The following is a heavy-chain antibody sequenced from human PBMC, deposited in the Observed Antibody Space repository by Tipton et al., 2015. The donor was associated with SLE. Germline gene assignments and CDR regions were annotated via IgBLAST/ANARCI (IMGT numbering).Heavy chain of an antibody. CDR1: GFTFSNYP. CDR3: AKDGGYSGYDYEVTAFNI. V-gene: IGHV3-23*01. J-gene: IGHJ3*02. D-gene: IGHD5-12*01. CDR2: ISVSGGST. Sequence: GSLRLSCAASGFTFSNYPMNWARQTPGKGLEWVSGISVSGGSTYYAASVKGRFTISRDNSKNPLYLQMHSLRADDTAVYYCAKDGGYSGYDYEVTAFNIWGQGTKVTVSS.